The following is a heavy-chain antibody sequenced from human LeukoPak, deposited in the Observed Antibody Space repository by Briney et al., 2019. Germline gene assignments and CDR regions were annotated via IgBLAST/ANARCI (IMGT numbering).Heavy chain of an antibody. J-gene: IGHJ4*02. CDR2: ISSSGSTI. CDR3: ARDVRGDDMITFGGASDY. V-gene: IGHV3-11*04. CDR1: GLTFSDYY. D-gene: IGHD3-16*01. Sequence: GGSLRLSCAASGLTFSDYYMSWIRQAPGKGLEWVSYISSSGSTIYYADSVKGRFTISRDNAKNSLYLQMNSLRAEDTAVYYCARDVRGDDMITFGGASDYWGQGTLVTVSS.